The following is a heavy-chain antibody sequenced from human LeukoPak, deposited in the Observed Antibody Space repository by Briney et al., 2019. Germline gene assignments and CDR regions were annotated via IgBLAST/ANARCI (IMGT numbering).Heavy chain of an antibody. V-gene: IGHV1-2*02. CDR3: ARSYFDVLTNYYMWLAP. CDR2: INLNSGDT. D-gene: IGHD3-9*01. CDR1: GYTFTDYY. J-gene: IGHJ5*02. Sequence: GASVKVSCKASGYTFTDYYIHWVRQAPGQGLEWMGWINLNSGDTYYAQNFQDRVTMTGDTSISTAYLELSSLRSDVTAVFYCARSYFDVLTNYYMWLAPWGQGTLVTVSS.